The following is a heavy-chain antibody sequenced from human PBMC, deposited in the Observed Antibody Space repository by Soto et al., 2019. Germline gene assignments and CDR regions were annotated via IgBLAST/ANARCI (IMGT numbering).Heavy chain of an antibody. CDR2: ISYDGSNK. CDR3: AKDGPTTGFDY. Sequence: PGGSLRLSCAASGFTFSSYGMHWVRQAPGKGLEWVAVISYDGSNKYYADSVKGRFTISRDNSKNTLYLQMNSLRAEDTAVYYCAKDGPTTGFDYWGQGTLVTVSS. D-gene: IGHD4-17*01. CDR1: GFTFSSYG. J-gene: IGHJ4*02. V-gene: IGHV3-30*18.